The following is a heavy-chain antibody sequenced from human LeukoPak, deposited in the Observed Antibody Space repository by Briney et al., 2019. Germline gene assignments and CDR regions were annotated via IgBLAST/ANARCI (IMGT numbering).Heavy chain of an antibody. CDR1: GFTFSNYW. CDR3: ARSFSSRFSSPRRPYYFDY. J-gene: IGHJ4*02. D-gene: IGHD6-13*01. Sequence: PGGSLRLSCAASGFTFSNYWMHWVRQVPGKGLVWVSRIHSDGSTTAYADPVQGRFTISRDNSKNTLYLEMNSLKVEDTAICYCARSFSSRFSSPRRPYYFDYWGQGTLVTVSS. CDR2: IHSDGSTT. V-gene: IGHV3-74*01.